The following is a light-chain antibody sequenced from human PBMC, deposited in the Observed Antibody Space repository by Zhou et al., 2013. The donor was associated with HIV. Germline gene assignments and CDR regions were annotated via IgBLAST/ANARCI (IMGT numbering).Light chain of an antibody. Sequence: DIVMTQSPLSLPVTPGEPASISCRSSQSLLHSNGYNYLDWYLQKPGQSPQLLIYLGSNRASGVPDRFSGSGSGTDFTFTISSLQPEDIATYYCQQYDNLMCSFGQGTKLEIK. CDR2: LGS. J-gene: IGKJ2*04. CDR1: QSLLHSNGYNY. CDR3: QQYDNLMCS. V-gene: IGKV2-28*01.